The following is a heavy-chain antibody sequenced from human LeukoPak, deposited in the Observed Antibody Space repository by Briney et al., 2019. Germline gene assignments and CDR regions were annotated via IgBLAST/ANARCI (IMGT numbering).Heavy chain of an antibody. Sequence: GGSLRLSCAASGFQFDTYAMNWVRQPPGKGLEWISYISSGSADLYYADSVKGRFTISRDNARNSLSLQMNSLRDEDTAIYYCARGGIGSAWVNWGQGTLVTVAS. D-gene: IGHD6-25*01. J-gene: IGHJ4*02. V-gene: IGHV3-48*02. CDR3: ARGGIGSAWVN. CDR2: ISSGSADL. CDR1: GFQFDTYA.